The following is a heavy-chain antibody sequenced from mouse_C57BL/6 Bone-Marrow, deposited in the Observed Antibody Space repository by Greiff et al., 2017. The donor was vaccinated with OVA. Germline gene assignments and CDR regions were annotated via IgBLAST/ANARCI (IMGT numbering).Heavy chain of an antibody. CDR2: ISSGGSYT. V-gene: IGHV5-6*02. Sequence: EVKLMESGGDLVKPGGSLKLSCAASGFTFSSYGMSWVRQTPDKRLEWVATISSGGSYTYYPDSVKGRFTISRDNAKNTLYLQMSSLKSEDTAMYYCARRYYGSREDAMDYWGQGTSVTVSS. D-gene: IGHD1-1*01. CDR1: GFTFSSYG. CDR3: ARRYYGSREDAMDY. J-gene: IGHJ4*01.